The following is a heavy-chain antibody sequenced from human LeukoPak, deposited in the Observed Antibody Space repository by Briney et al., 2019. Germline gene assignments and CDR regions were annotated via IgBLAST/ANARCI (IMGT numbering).Heavy chain of an antibody. CDR2: MFYNGAT. Sequence: SETLSLTCSVSGGSISSSDYYWGWIRQPPGRGLEWIGTMFYNGATKSNPSLSSRVTMSIDTSKNQFSLKLRSVTAADTAVYYCAREARFALPVVGSGDYWGQGTLVTVSS. CDR1: GGSISSSDYY. J-gene: IGHJ4*02. V-gene: IGHV4-39*07. D-gene: IGHD6-19*01. CDR3: AREARFALPVVGSGDY.